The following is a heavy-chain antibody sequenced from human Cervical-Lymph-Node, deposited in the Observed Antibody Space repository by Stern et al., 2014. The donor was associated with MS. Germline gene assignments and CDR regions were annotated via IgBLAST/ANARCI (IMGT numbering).Heavy chain of an antibody. D-gene: IGHD6-13*01. V-gene: IGHV3-74*02. CDR2: IDIDGGST. CDR1: GFSFSSYW. CDR3: VRHGGSNPIDY. J-gene: IGHJ4*02. Sequence: VQLVESGGGLVQPGGSLRLSCAASGFSFSSYWMYWVRQAPGKGPVWVSRIDIDGGSTIYADSVKGRFTISRDNARNTLSLEMNSLRAEDTAVYYCVRHGGSNPIDYWGQGTLVTVSS.